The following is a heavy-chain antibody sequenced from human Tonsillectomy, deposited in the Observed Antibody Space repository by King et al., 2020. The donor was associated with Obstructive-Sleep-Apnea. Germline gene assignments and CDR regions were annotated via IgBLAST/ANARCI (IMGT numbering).Heavy chain of an antibody. CDR1: GFTFSSYA. CDR3: AKGHYESSGYYYNY. V-gene: IGHV3-23*04. D-gene: IGHD3-22*01. Sequence: VQLVESGGGLVQPGGSLRLSCAASGFTFSSYAMSWVRQAPGKVLEWVSSIIGSGGSTYYADSVKGRFTISRDNSKNTLCLQMNSLRAEDTAVYYCAKGHYESSGYYYNYWGQGTLVTVS. J-gene: IGHJ4*02. CDR2: IIGSGGST.